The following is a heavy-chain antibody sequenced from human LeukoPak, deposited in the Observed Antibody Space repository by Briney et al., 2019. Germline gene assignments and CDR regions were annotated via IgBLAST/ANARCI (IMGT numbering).Heavy chain of an antibody. CDR2: INHSGST. CDR3: ARRAIFEVVTFDY. CDR1: GGSFSAYY. V-gene: IGHV4-34*01. J-gene: IGHJ4*02. D-gene: IGHD3-3*01. Sequence: SETLSLNCAVYGGSFSAYYWSWVRQPPGKGLEWIGEINHSGSTNYNPSLKSRVTMSVDTSKNQFSLKLSSVTAADTAVYYCARRAIFEVVTFDYWGQGTLVTVSS.